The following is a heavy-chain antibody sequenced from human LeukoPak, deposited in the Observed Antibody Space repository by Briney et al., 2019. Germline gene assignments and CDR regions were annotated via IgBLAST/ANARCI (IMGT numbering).Heavy chain of an antibody. Sequence: PGGSLRLSCAASGFTFSSYSMNWVRQAPGKGLEWVSGISWNSGSIGYADSVKGRFTISRDNAKTSLYLQMNSLRAEDTALYYCAKGLGGGLRFYYFDYWGQGTLVTVSS. CDR2: ISWNSGSI. J-gene: IGHJ4*02. V-gene: IGHV3-9*01. D-gene: IGHD5-12*01. CDR1: GFTFSSYS. CDR3: AKGLGGGLRFYYFDY.